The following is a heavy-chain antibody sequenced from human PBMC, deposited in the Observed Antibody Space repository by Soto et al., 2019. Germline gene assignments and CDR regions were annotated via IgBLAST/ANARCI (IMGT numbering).Heavy chain of an antibody. CDR3: ARVMAAMQNWLDP. D-gene: IGHD2-2*01. Sequence: SETLSRTCIVSGGSISSIDYFWSWIRQPPGKGLEWIGFIYHTGTTYYNPSLRSRVTISIDTSKSQFSMKLNSVTAADTAVYYCARVMAAMQNWLDPWGQGTMVTVSS. CDR1: GGSISSIDYF. CDR2: IYHTGTT. J-gene: IGHJ5*02. V-gene: IGHV4-30-4*01.